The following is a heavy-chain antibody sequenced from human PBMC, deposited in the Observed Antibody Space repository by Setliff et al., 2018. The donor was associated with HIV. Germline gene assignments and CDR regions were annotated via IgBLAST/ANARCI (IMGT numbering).Heavy chain of an antibody. CDR1: GGSFSGYY. CDR3: AGAREGWKPLAFDY. D-gene: IGHD1-1*01. CDR2: INHSGST. V-gene: IGHV4-34*01. J-gene: IGHJ4*02. Sequence: SETLSLTCAVYGGSFSGYYWSWIRQPPGKGLEWIGEINHSGSTNYNPSLKSRVTISVDTSKNQFSLKLSSVTAADAAVYFCAGAREGWKPLAFDYGGQGTLVTVSS.